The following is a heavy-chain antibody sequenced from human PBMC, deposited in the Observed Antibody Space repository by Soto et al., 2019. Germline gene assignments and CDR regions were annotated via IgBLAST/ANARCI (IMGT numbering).Heavy chain of an antibody. Sequence: SETLSLTCAVSGGSISSGGYSWSWIRQPPGKGLEWIGYIYHSGSTYYNPSLKSRVTISVDRSKNQFSLKLSSVTAADTAVYYCARSRYQLRKGWFDPWGQGTLVTVSS. D-gene: IGHD2-2*01. CDR2: IYHSGST. J-gene: IGHJ5*02. V-gene: IGHV4-30-2*01. CDR1: GGSISSGGYS. CDR3: ARSRYQLRKGWFDP.